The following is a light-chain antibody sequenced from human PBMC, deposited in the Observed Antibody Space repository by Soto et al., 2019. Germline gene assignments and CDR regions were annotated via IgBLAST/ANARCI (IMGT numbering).Light chain of an antibody. Sequence: EILMTQSPATLSVSPGEEATLSCRASQTVSRSYLGWYQQKPGQAPRLLMYGASIRAAGVPDRFSGSGSGTEFTLTISRLEPEDFTVYYCHHYETFGQGTKVDIK. J-gene: IGKJ1*01. V-gene: IGKV3-20*01. CDR3: HHYET. CDR2: GAS. CDR1: QTVSRSY.